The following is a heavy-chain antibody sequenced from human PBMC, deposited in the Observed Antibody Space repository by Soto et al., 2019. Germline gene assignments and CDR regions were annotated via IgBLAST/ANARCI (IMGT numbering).Heavy chain of an antibody. CDR2: IYNTGNT. Sequence: TSETLSLTCTVSGISISNYYWSWIRQPPGKGLEWIGSIYNTGNTNYNPSLNSQVTISVDTSKNQFSLNVISVTAADTAVYYCRRSSRYSTDVWGQGTTVTSP. V-gene: IGHV4-4*08. CDR1: GISISNYY. D-gene: IGHD6-13*01. CDR3: RRSSRYSTDV. J-gene: IGHJ6*02.